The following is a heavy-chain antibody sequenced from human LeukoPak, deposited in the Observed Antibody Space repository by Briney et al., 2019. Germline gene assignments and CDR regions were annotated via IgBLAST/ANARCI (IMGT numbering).Heavy chain of an antibody. Sequence: GGSLRLSCAASGFTFSSYAMHWVRQAPGKGLEGVAVISYDGSNKYYADSVKGRFTISRDNSKSTLYLQMNSLRAEDTAVYYCARVSGYYLPFDYWGQGTLVTVSS. J-gene: IGHJ4*02. CDR2: ISYDGSNK. CDR3: ARVSGYYLPFDY. D-gene: IGHD3-22*01. V-gene: IGHV3-30-3*01. CDR1: GFTFSSYA.